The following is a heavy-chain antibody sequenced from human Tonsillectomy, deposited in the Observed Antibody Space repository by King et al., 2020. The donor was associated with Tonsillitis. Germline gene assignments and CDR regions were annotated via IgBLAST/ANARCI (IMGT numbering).Heavy chain of an antibody. V-gene: IGHV3-33*05. CDR1: GFTFSNYG. D-gene: IGHD3-22*01. CDR3: ARRARYYDSSGYSYWFAP. CDR2: ISDDESNK. J-gene: IGHJ5*02. Sequence: VQLVESGGGVVQPGRSLRLSCAASGFTFSNYGMHWVRQAPGKGLEWVAVISDDESNKFYADSVEGRFTISRDNSKKTMYLQMNSLRAEDTAVYYCARRARYYDSSGYSYWFAPWGQGTLVTVSS.